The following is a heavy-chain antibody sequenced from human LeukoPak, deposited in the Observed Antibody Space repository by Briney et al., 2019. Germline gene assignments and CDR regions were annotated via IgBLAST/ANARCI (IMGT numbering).Heavy chain of an antibody. CDR1: GFTFSSYA. D-gene: IGHD5-12*01. V-gene: IGHV3-23*01. J-gene: IGHJ4*02. CDR2: ISGSGGGT. Sequence: GGSLRLSCAASGFTFSSYAMSWVRQAPGKGLEWVSVISGSGGGTYYADSVKGRFTISRDNSKNTLYLQMNSLRAEDTAVYYCANGGRYSRYDPSIHFDYWGQGTLVTVSS. CDR3: ANGGRYSRYDPSIHFDY.